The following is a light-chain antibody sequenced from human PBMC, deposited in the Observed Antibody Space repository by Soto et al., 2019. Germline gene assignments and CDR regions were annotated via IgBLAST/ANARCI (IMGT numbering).Light chain of an antibody. J-gene: IGKJ1*01. V-gene: IGKV3-15*01. CDR3: QQYNNWPRT. CDR1: QSVSRD. Sequence: EIVMTQSPGTLSLSPGERATLSCRASQSVSRDLAWYQQKPGQAPRLLIYDASARTSDIPARFSGGGSGTEFTLTISGLQSEDFAVYYCQQYNNWPRTFGQGTKVDIK. CDR2: DAS.